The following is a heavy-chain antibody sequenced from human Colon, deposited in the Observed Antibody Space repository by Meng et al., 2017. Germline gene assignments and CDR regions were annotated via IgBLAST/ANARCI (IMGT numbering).Heavy chain of an antibody. D-gene: IGHD3-22*01. CDR3: ERALSDDNSSYIDY. CDR2: INTDGSST. CDR1: GFTFRTYC. J-gene: IGHJ4*02. V-gene: IGHV3-74*01. Sequence: GESLKISCAASGFTFRTYCMHWVRQAPGKGLGWVARINTDGSSTSDADSVKGRFTISRDNTNNTLYLQMNRLKAEDTAVYYGERALSDDNSSYIDYWGQGTLVTVSS.